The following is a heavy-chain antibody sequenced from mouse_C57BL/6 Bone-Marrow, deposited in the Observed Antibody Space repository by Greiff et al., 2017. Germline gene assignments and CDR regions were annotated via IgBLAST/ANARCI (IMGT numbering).Heavy chain of an antibody. CDR3: ARKTD. CDR1: GYTFTSSW. CDR2: FHPNSGST. Sequence: QVQLQQPGAELVKPGASVKLSCKVSGYTFTSSWLHWVQQRPGPGLEWIGMFHPNSGSTNYNEKFKSKATLTVDKSSSTAYMRLSSQTSEDSAVYYCARKTDWGQGTLVTVSA. J-gene: IGHJ3*01. V-gene: IGHV1-64*01.